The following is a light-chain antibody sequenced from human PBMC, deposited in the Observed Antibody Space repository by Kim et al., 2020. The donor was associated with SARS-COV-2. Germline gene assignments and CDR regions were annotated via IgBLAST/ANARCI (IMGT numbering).Light chain of an antibody. CDR2: ATS. CDR1: QSVSDSI. Sequence: EVVLTQSPGTLSLSPGERATLSCRASQSVSDSILVWYRQRPGQSPSLLIYATSTTAAGVPDRFSGSGSGTDFTITISRLEPEDFGIYFCQQYGRSPRTFGGGTKVDIK. J-gene: IGKJ4*02. CDR3: QQYGRSPRT. V-gene: IGKV3-20*01.